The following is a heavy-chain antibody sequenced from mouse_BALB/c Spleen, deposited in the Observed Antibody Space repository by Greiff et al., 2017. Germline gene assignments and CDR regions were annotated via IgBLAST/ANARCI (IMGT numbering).Heavy chain of an antibody. J-gene: IGHJ2*01. Sequence: LQQPGAELVKPGASVKMSCKASGYTFTSYNMHWVKQTPGQGLEWIGAIYPGNGDTSYNQKFKGKATLTADKSSSTAYMQLSSLTSEDSAVYYCARLLRYFDYWGQGTTLTVSS. CDR2: IYPGNGDT. CDR3: ARLLRYFDY. V-gene: IGHV1-12*01. D-gene: IGHD1-1*01. CDR1: GYTFTSYN.